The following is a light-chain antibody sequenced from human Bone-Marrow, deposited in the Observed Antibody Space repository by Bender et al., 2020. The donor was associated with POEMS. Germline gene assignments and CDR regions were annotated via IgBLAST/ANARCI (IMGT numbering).Light chain of an antibody. CDR1: DSNFGGNN. CDR3: GTWDDSLSSGV. CDR2: DSI. Sequence: QSVLTQPPSASGTPGQSVIISCSGTDSNFGGNNVNWYQHLPGTAPRLLIFDSIKRPSGIPDRFSGSKSGTSATLGISGLQAGDEADYYCGTWDDSLSSGVFGGGTKLTVL. J-gene: IGLJ3*02. V-gene: IGLV1-51*01.